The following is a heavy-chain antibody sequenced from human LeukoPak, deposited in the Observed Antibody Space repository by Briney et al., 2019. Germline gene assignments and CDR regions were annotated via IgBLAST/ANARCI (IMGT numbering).Heavy chain of an antibody. D-gene: IGHD6-13*01. CDR2: IYYRGIT. CDR3: ARERRYSSSWSDFDY. J-gene: IGHJ4*02. Sequence: SETLSLTCTVSGGSISSSSFYWGWLRQPPGKGLEWIGTIYYRGITYYNPSLKSRVTRSVDTSKNQFSLKVSSVTAADTAVYYCARERRYSSSWSDFDYWGQGTLVTVSA. V-gene: IGHV4-39*07. CDR1: GGSISSSSFY.